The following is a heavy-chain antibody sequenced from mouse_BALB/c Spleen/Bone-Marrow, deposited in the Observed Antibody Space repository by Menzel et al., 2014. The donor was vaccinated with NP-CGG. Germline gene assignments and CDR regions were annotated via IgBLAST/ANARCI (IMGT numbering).Heavy chain of an antibody. V-gene: IGHV1S130*01. Sequence: QVQLQHSGSVLVRPGASVKLSCKASGYTFTSSWMHWAKQRPGQGLEWIGEIHPNSGNTNYNEKFKGKATLTVDTSSSTAYVDLSSLTSEDSAVYYCARGKIYGNYLWYFDVWGAGTTVTASS. CDR2: IHPNSGNT. J-gene: IGHJ1*01. CDR3: ARGKIYGNYLWYFDV. CDR1: GYTFTSSW. D-gene: IGHD2-1*01.